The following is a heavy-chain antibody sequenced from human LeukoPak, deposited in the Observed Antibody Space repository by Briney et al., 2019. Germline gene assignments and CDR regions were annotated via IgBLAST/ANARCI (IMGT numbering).Heavy chain of an antibody. V-gene: IGHV1-2*02. CDR3: ARTYYDSWSGYYRELHYYYMDV. CDR1: GYTFTGYY. D-gene: IGHD3-3*01. CDR2: INPNSGGT. J-gene: IGHJ6*03. Sequence: GASVKVSCKASGYTFTGYYMHWVRQAPGQGLEWMGWINPNSGGTNYAQKFQGRVTMTRDTSISTAYMELSRLRSDDTAVYYCARTYYDSWSGYYRELHYYYMDVWGKGTTVTVSS.